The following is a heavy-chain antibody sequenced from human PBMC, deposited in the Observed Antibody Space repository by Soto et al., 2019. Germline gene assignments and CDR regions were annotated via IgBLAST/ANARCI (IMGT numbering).Heavy chain of an antibody. D-gene: IGHD6-19*01. J-gene: IGHJ6*02. CDR2: IDPTDSST. V-gene: IGHV5-10-1*03. CDR1: GYTFTSYW. CDR3: ARHSVAGGRHGMDV. Sequence: EVLLVQSGTEVKKPGQSLRISCQGSGYTFTSYWITWVRQLPGKGLEWMGRIDPTDSSTKYSPSFHGHVTISADNSVSTVYLQWSSLKASDTAMYYCARHSVAGGRHGMDVWGQGTTVIVSS.